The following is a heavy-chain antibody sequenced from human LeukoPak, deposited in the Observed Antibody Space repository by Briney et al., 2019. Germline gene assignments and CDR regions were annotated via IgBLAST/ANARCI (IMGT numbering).Heavy chain of an antibody. CDR3: ARDLDSWSGFFDH. CDR1: GFRFSSYW. Sequence: GGSLRLSCAASGFRFSSYWMSWVRQPPGKGLEWVANTKQDGSDKYYVDSVKGRFTISRDNAKNSLHLQRNSLRAEDPAVYYCARDLDSWSGFFDHWGQGTLVTVSS. CDR2: TKQDGSDK. V-gene: IGHV3-7*05. D-gene: IGHD3-3*01. J-gene: IGHJ4*02.